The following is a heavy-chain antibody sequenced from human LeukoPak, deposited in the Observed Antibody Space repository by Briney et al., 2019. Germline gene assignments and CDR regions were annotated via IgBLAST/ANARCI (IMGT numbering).Heavy chain of an antibody. CDR2: IYYSGST. D-gene: IGHD3-10*01. V-gene: IGHV4-61*08. CDR3: ARGGSGSYGFDY. Sequence: PSETLSLTCTVSGGSISSGGYYWSWIRQHPGKGLEWIGYIYYSGSTNYNPSLKSRVTISVDTSKNQFSLKLSSVTAADTAVYYCARGGSGSYGFDYWGQGTLVTVSS. J-gene: IGHJ4*02. CDR1: GGSISSGGYY.